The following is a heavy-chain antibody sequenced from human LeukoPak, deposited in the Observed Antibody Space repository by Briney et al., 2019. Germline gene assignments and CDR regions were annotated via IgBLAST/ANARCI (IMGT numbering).Heavy chain of an antibody. D-gene: IGHD2-2*01. Sequence: PGGSLRLSCAASGFSFSTYAMSWVRQIPGKGLEWVSAISGSDPGTYYADSVKGRFTISRDNSKNTLYLQMNSLRAEDTAVYYCAKELIVGYCSSTSCYGRDFDYWGQGTLVTVSS. CDR2: ISGSDPGT. CDR3: AKELIVGYCSSTSCYGRDFDY. V-gene: IGHV3-23*01. J-gene: IGHJ4*02. CDR1: GFSFSTYA.